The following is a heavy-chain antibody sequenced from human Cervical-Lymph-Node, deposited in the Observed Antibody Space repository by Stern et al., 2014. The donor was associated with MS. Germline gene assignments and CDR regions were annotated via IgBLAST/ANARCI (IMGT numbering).Heavy chain of an antibody. CDR1: GYTFTSYA. D-gene: IGHD4-17*01. Sequence: VQLVESGSELKKPGASVKVSCKASGYTFTSYAMNWVRQAPGQGLEWMGWSNTNTGNPTYAQGFTGRFVFSLDTSVSTAYLQISSLKAEDTAVYYCARDLRGSPVTPYYFDYWGQGTLVTVSS. V-gene: IGHV7-4-1*02. CDR3: ARDLRGSPVTPYYFDY. J-gene: IGHJ4*02. CDR2: SNTNTGNP.